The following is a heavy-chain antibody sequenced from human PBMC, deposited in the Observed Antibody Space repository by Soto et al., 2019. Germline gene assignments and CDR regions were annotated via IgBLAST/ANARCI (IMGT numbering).Heavy chain of an antibody. CDR2: ISGSGGST. Sequence: EVQLLESGGGLVQPGGSLRLSCAASGFTFSSYAMSWVRQAPGKGLEWVSAISGSGGSTYYADSVKGRFTISRDNSKNKLYLQMNSLRAEDTAVYYCARGFDIVGATLDYWGQGTLVTVSS. J-gene: IGHJ4*02. CDR1: GFTFSSYA. CDR3: ARGFDIVGATLDY. D-gene: IGHD1-26*01. V-gene: IGHV3-23*01.